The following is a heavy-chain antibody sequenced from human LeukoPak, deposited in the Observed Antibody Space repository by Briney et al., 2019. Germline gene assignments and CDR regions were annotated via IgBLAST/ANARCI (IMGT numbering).Heavy chain of an antibody. CDR3: ARGRRLTMVRGVTPFDY. CDR1: GGSFSGYY. J-gene: IGHJ4*02. V-gene: IGHV4-34*01. D-gene: IGHD3-10*01. Sequence: SETLSLTCAVYGGSFSGYYWSWIRQPPGKGLEWIGEINHSGSTNYNPSLKSRVTISVDTSKNQFSLKLSSVTAADTAVYYCARGRRLTMVRGVTPFDYWGQGTLVTVSS. CDR2: INHSGST.